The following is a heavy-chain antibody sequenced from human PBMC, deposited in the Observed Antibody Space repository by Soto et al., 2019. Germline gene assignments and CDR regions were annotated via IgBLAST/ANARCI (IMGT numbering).Heavy chain of an antibody. CDR3: AREDYYDSSGYYGY. D-gene: IGHD3-22*01. Sequence: EVQLVESGGGLIQPGGSLRLSCAASGFTVSSNYMSWVRQAPGKGLEWVSVIYSGGSTYYADPVKGRFTISRDNSKNTLYLQMNSLRAEDTAVYYCAREDYYDSSGYYGYWGQGTLVTVSS. CDR2: IYSGGST. J-gene: IGHJ4*02. V-gene: IGHV3-53*01. CDR1: GFTVSSNY.